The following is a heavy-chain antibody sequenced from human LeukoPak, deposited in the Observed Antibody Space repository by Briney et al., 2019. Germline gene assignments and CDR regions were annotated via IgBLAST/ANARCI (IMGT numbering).Heavy chain of an antibody. CDR2: IYSGGST. D-gene: IGHD3-22*01. Sequence: GGSLRLSCAASGFTVSSNYMSWVRQAPGKGLEWVSVIYSGGSTYYADSVKGRFTISRDNSKNTLYLQMNSLRAEDAAVYYCASGDYYDTLWAFDIWGQGTMVTVSS. V-gene: IGHV3-66*01. CDR3: ASGDYYDTLWAFDI. J-gene: IGHJ3*02. CDR1: GFTVSSNY.